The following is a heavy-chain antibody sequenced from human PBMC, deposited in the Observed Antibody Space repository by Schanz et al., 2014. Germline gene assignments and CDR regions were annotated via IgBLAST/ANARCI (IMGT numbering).Heavy chain of an antibody. D-gene: IGHD3-9*01. CDR2: IIPILDKT. CDR3: AKVDRTRYYAMDV. CDR1: GGTFSSST. V-gene: IGHV1-69*08. J-gene: IGHJ6*02. Sequence: QVQLVQSGAEVKKPGSSVKVSCKASGGTFSSSTLTWVRQAPGQGLEWMGRIIPILDKTNYAQKFQGRVTMTADKSTSTVYMDVSGLRSEDTAVYYCAKVDRTRYYAMDVWGQGTTVTDSS.